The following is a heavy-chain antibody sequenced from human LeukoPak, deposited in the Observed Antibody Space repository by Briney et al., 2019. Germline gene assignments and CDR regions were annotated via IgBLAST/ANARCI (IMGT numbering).Heavy chain of an antibody. V-gene: IGHV4-34*01. D-gene: IGHD3-16*02. J-gene: IGHJ5*02. CDR2: INHSGST. CDR1: GGSFSGYY. CDR3: ARGHYDYVWGSYRYSWFDP. Sequence: PSETLSLTCAVYGGSFSGYYWSWIRQPPGKGLEWIGEINHSGSTNYNPSLKSRVTISVDTSKNQFSLKLSSVTAADTAVYYCARGHYDYVWGSYRYSWFDPWGQGTLVTVSS.